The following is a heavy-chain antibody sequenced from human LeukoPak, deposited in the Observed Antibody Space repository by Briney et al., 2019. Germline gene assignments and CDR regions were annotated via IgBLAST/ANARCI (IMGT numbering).Heavy chain of an antibody. Sequence: SETLSLTCTVSGGSISSYYWSWIRQPPGKGLEWMGYIYYSGSTNYNPPLKSRVTISVDSSKNQFSLKLSSVTAADTAVYYCARNSVDYFDYWGQGTLVTVSS. V-gene: IGHV4-59*01. J-gene: IGHJ4*02. CDR3: ARNSVDYFDY. D-gene: IGHD2/OR15-2a*01. CDR2: IYYSGST. CDR1: GGSISSYY.